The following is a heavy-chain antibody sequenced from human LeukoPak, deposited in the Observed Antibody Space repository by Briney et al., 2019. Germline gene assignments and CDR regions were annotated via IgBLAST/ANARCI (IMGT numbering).Heavy chain of an antibody. D-gene: IGHD4-11*01. Sequence: TLSLTCAVYGGSFSSYYWSWIRRPPGKGLEWIGEINHSGSTNYNPSLKSRVTISVDTSKNQFSLKLSSVTAADTAVYYCARGGDGDYSNDDFDYWGQGTLVTVSS. CDR3: ARGGDGDYSNDDFDY. CDR2: INHSGST. V-gene: IGHV4-34*01. J-gene: IGHJ4*02. CDR1: GGSFSSYY.